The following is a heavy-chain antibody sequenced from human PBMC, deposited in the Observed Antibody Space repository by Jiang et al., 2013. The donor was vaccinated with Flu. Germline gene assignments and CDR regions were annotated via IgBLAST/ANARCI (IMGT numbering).Heavy chain of an antibody. J-gene: IGHJ6*02. D-gene: IGHD4-17*01. CDR2: TYYRSKWYN. Sequence: GLEWLGRTYYRSKWYNDYAVSVKSRITINPDTSKNQFSLQLNSVTPEDTAVYYCARDGLTGTTGYYYGMDVWGQGTTVTVSS. V-gene: IGHV6-1*01. CDR3: ARDGLTGTTGYYYGMDV.